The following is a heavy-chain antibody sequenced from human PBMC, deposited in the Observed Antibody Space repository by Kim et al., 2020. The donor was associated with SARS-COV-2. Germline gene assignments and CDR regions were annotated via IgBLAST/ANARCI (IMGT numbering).Heavy chain of an antibody. Sequence: GGSLRLSCEASGFTFSDSHLHWIRQAPGKGLEWVALISHDGTNKHYADSVKGRFTISRDNSKNTLYMDMNSPTIEDTAVYYCAREGGSSGRAAYFDYWGLGALATVSS. D-gene: IGHD6-19*01. J-gene: IGHJ4*02. V-gene: IGHV3-30-3*01. CDR2: ISHDGTNK. CDR1: GFTFSDSH. CDR3: AREGGSSGRAAYFDY.